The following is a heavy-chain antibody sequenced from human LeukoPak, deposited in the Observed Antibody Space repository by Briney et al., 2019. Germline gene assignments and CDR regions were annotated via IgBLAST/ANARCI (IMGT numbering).Heavy chain of an antibody. J-gene: IGHJ4*02. D-gene: IGHD3-3*02. V-gene: IGHV1-69*05. CDR2: IIPIFRTA. Sequence: EWMGLIIPIFRTANYAQKFQGRVTITTDESTSTAYMELSSLRSEDTAVYYCAETFARDDYWGQGTLVTVSS. CDR3: AETFARDDY.